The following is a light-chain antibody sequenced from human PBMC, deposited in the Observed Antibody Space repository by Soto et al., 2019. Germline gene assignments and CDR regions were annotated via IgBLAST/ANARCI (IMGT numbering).Light chain of an antibody. J-gene: IGKJ1*01. CDR1: YSVSSSY. V-gene: IGKV3-20*01. CDR3: QQYGSSPPWT. CDR2: GAS. Sequence: EVGFTESPGTLSFCSGERATLSCSASYSVSSSYLAWYQQKPGQAPRLLIYGASSRATGIPARFSGSGPGTDFNLTISRLEHEEGQVYYRQQYGSSPPWTXGQGTKVDIK.